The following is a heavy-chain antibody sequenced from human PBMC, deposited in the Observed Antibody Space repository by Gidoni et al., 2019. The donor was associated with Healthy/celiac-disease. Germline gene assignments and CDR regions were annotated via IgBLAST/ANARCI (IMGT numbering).Heavy chain of an antibody. CDR2: ISGSGGST. CDR3: AKGGRSTNYYYGMDV. J-gene: IGHJ6*02. V-gene: IGHV3-23*01. D-gene: IGHD5-12*01. Sequence: EVQLLLSGGGLVQPGGSLRLSCAASGFTFSSYAMSWVRQAPGKGLEWVSAISGSGGSTYYADSVKGRFTISRDNSKNTLYLQMNSLRAEDTAVYYCAKGGRSTNYYYGMDVWSQGTTVTVSS. CDR1: GFTFSSYA.